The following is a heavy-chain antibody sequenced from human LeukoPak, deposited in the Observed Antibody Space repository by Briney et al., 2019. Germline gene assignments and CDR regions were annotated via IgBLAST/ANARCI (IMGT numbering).Heavy chain of an antibody. CDR3: ARTYGDYFDY. J-gene: IGHJ4*02. V-gene: IGHV4-30-4*01. CDR2: IYYSGST. CDR1: GDSISSSNW. Sequence: SETLSPTCAVSGDSISSSNWWSWVRQPPGKGLEWIGYIYYSGSTYYNPSLKSRVTISVDTSKNQFSLKLSSVTAADTAVYYCARTYGDYFDYWGQGTLVTVSS. D-gene: IGHD4-17*01.